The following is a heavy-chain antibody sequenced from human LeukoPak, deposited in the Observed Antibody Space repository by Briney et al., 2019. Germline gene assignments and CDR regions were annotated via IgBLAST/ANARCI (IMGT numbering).Heavy chain of an antibody. J-gene: IGHJ4*02. V-gene: IGHV1-18*01. CDR2: ISAYNGHA. Sequence: ASVKVSCKASGYTFTSYGISWVRQAPGQGLEWMGWISAYNGHANYAQKLQGRVTMTTDTSTSTAYMELRSLRSDDTAVYYCARVEQQLSDFDYWGQGTLVTVSS. CDR1: GYTFTSYG. CDR3: ARVEQQLSDFDY. D-gene: IGHD6-13*01.